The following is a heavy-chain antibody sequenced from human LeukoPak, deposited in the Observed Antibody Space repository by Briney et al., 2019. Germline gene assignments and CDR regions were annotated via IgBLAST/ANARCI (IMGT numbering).Heavy chain of an antibody. J-gene: IGHJ6*02. D-gene: IGHD5-18*01. Sequence: GRSLRLSCAASGFTFSSYGMHWVRQAPGKGLEWVAVIWYDGSNKYYADSVKGRFTISRDNSKNTLYLQMNSLNTEDTAVYYCTRGPIHLWLYDGVDVWGQGTTVIVSS. CDR1: GFTFSSYG. CDR3: TRGPIHLWLYDGVDV. CDR2: IWYDGSNK. V-gene: IGHV3-33*01.